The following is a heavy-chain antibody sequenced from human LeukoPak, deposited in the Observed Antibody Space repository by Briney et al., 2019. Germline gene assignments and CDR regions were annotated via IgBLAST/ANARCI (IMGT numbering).Heavy chain of an antibody. D-gene: IGHD6-13*01. CDR2: ISGSGVST. CDR1: GFTFTSYT. V-gene: IGHV3-23*01. Sequence: PGGSLRLSCAASGFTFTSYTMRWVRQAPGKGLEWVSAISGSGVSTYYADSVKGRFTISRDNSKNTLYLQMNSLRAEDTAVYYCASHSSSWYYFDYWGQGTLVTVSS. J-gene: IGHJ4*02. CDR3: ASHSSSWYYFDY.